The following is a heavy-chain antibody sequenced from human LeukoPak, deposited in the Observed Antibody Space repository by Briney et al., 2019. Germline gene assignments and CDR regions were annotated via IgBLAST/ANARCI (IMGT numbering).Heavy chain of an antibody. J-gene: IGHJ4*02. V-gene: IGHV1-2*02. D-gene: IGHD3-10*01. CDR2: ISPNGGGT. CDR3: ARDPGDF. CDR1: GYTFTGYY. Sequence: GSLKVSCKASGYTFTGYYVHWVRQAPGQSLEWMGWISPNGGGTNYAQKFQDRVTMTKDTSIGTVYMELSRLRSDDTAVYYCARDPGDFWGQGTLVTVS.